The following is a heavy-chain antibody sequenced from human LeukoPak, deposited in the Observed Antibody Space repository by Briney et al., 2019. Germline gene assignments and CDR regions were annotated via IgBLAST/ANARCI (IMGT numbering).Heavy chain of an antibody. CDR2: IRTKANGETT. D-gene: IGHD2-15*01. J-gene: IGHJ5*02. Sequence: PGGSLRLSCTASGFSFADYAVTWVRQAPGEGLEFLGFIRTKANGETTEYAASVKGRFTISRDDSENIAYLQMNSLKAEDTGVYFCTRDSDRISPLDHWGQGTLVTVSS. CDR1: GFSFADYA. V-gene: IGHV3-49*04. CDR3: TRDSDRISPLDH.